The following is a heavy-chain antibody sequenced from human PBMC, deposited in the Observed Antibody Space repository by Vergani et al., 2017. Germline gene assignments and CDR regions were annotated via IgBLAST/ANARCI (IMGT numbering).Heavy chain of an antibody. D-gene: IGHD3-16*01. V-gene: IGHV4-4*02. CDR2: IYYTGIT. CDR1: GVPIKSGFW. J-gene: IGHJ6*02. CDR3: LGAQGGDVPHDKRGYFFYGMDV. Sequence: QLQLQESGSGLVKPSQTLSLTCAVSGVPIKSGFWRNWVRQPPGKGLECIGEIYYTGITNYNSSLKSRVSMAVDTSKNHLSLNLTSVTAADPAMYYCLGAQGGDVPHDKRGYFFYGMDVWGQGTTVTVSS.